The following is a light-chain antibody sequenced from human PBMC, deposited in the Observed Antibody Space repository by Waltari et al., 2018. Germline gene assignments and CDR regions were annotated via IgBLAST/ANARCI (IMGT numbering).Light chain of an antibody. Sequence: QSVLTQPPSASGTPGQRVTISCSGSSSNSGNNYVTWYHQVPGTAPKLLIYRNNQRPSGVPDRVSGSKSGTSASLAISGLRSEDEGDYYCAAWDDSLSGVVFGGGTKLTVL. CDR3: AAWDDSLSGVV. CDR2: RNN. J-gene: IGLJ2*01. V-gene: IGLV1-47*01. CDR1: SSNSGNNY.